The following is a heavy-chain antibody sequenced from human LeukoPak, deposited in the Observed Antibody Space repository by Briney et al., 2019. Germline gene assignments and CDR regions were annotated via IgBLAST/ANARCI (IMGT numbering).Heavy chain of an antibody. D-gene: IGHD4-17*01. J-gene: IGHJ6*03. CDR2: IKQDGSDK. CDR1: GFTFTTYW. Sequence: GGSLRLSCAASGFTFTTYWMTWVRQAPGKGLEWVANIKQDGSDKYYVDSVKGRFTISRDNAKNSLYLQMNSLRAEDTAVYYCARAGTVYYYMDVWGKGTTVTVSS. CDR3: ARAGTVYYYMDV. V-gene: IGHV3-7*01.